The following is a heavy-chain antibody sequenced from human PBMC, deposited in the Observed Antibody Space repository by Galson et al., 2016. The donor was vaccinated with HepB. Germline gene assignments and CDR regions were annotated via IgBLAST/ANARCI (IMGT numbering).Heavy chain of an antibody. J-gene: IGHJ4*02. CDR2: IDPASGDT. CDR3: ARDSGYDLPTFDN. Sequence: SVKVSCKASGYTFAAYYMHWVRQAPGQGLEWMGWIDPASGDTNFAQKFQGRVTMTRDTSISTAYMELNRLRSGDTAVYYCARDSGYDLPTFDNWGQGTMVTVSS. D-gene: IGHD5-12*01. V-gene: IGHV1-2*02. CDR1: GYTFAAYY.